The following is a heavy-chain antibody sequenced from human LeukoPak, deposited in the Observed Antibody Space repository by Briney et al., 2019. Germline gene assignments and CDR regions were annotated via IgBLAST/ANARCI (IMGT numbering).Heavy chain of an antibody. CDR1: GYTFTSYD. Sequence: ASVKVSCKASGYTFTSYDINWVRQATGQGLEWMGWMNPNSGNTGYAQKFQGRVTMTRNTSISTAYMELSSLRSEDTAVYYCARDSSSRSSRTFDYWGQGTLVTVSS. CDR3: ARDSSSRSSRTFDY. CDR2: MNPNSGNT. V-gene: IGHV1-8*01. J-gene: IGHJ4*02. D-gene: IGHD6-13*01.